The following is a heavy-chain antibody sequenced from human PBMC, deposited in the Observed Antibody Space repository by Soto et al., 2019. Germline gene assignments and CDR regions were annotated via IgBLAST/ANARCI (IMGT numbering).Heavy chain of an antibody. CDR2: IYYSGTT. J-gene: IGHJ5*02. Sequence: SEALSLTCTVSGGSITNYLWSWIRQSPGKGLEWIGYIYYSGTTNYNPSLMSRVTISVDTSKNHFSLKLTSVTAADTAVYYCARVYGSGSLTNWFDPWGRGTLVTVSS. V-gene: IGHV4-59*01. CDR3: ARVYGSGSLTNWFDP. D-gene: IGHD3-10*01. CDR1: GGSITNYL.